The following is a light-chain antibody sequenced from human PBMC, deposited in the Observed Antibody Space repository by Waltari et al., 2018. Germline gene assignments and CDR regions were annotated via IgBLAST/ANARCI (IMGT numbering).Light chain of an antibody. Sequence: QSALTQPASVSGSPEQSITISSTGTSSALGGDNFVSWYQQHPGKAPKLILFDVSDRPSGVSNRFSGSKSGNSASLTISGLQAEDEADYYCSSYTRSSSYVFGTGTKVTVL. CDR1: SSALGGDNF. V-gene: IGLV2-14*01. CDR3: SSYTRSSSYV. CDR2: DVS. J-gene: IGLJ1*01.